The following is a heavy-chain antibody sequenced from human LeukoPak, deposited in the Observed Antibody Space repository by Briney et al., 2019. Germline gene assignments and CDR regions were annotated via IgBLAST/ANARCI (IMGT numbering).Heavy chain of an antibody. CDR1: GGSISTYY. CDR3: ARGGSRDNWVYYFDY. Sequence: SDTLSLTCTVSGGSISTYYXXXXXQPXXXXXXXXXFIXXXXXTNXXPXXXXRVTXXXXXSKNQFSLKMTSMTAADTAVYYCARGGSRDNWVYYFDYWGQGTLVTVSS. J-gene: IGHJ4*02. CDR2: IXXXXXT. V-gene: IGHV4-59*07. D-gene: IGHD1-1*01.